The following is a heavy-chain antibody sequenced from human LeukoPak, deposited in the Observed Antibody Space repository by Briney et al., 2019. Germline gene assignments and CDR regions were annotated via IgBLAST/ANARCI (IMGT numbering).Heavy chain of an antibody. V-gene: IGHV4-59*12. D-gene: IGHD6-13*01. CDR3: ARFAAGNFYMDV. J-gene: IGHJ6*03. Sequence: SETLSLTCTVSGGSISSYYWSWIRQPPGKGLEWIGYIYYSGSTYYNPSLKSRVTISVDTSKNQFSLKLSSVTAADTAVYYCARFAAGNFYMDVWGKGTTVTVSS. CDR2: IYYSGST. CDR1: GGSISSYY.